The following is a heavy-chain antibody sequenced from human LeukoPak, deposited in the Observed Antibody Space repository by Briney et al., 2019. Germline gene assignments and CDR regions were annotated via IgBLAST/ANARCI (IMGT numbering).Heavy chain of an antibody. J-gene: IGHJ4*02. V-gene: IGHV4-30-4*01. Sequence: SETLSLTCTVSGGSIGSGDYYWSWIRQPPGKGLEWIGYIYYSGSTYYNPSLKSRVTISVDTSKNQFSLKLSSVTAADTAVYYCARSPGIAAAGTGYWGQGTLVTVSS. D-gene: IGHD6-13*01. CDR1: GGSIGSGDYY. CDR3: ARSPGIAAAGTGY. CDR2: IYYSGST.